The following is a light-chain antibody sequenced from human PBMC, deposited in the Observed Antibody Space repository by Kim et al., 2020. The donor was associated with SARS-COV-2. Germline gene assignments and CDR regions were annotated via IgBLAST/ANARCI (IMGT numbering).Light chain of an antibody. CDR1: QDITNY. V-gene: IGKV1-33*01. Sequence: ASVGDRVTITCQSSQDITNYLNWYQQKPGKAPKLLIYDASNLETGVPSRLRGSGSGTDFTFSISSLQPEDIATYYCQQYVNLSLTFGGETKVDVK. CDR3: QQYVNLSLT. J-gene: IGKJ4*01. CDR2: DAS.